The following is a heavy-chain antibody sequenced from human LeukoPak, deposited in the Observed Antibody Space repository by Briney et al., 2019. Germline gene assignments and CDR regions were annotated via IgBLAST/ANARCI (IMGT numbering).Heavy chain of an antibody. D-gene: IGHD6-13*01. V-gene: IGHV4-59*08. Sequence: SETLSLTCTVSGGSISSYYWSWIRQPPGKGLEWIGYISYSGSTNYNPSLKSRVTISVDTSKNHFSLQLRSVTAADTAVYYCARQVLVNSWYGFQHWGQGTLVTVSS. CDR2: ISYSGST. CDR1: GGSISSYY. J-gene: IGHJ1*01. CDR3: ARQVLVNSWYGFQH.